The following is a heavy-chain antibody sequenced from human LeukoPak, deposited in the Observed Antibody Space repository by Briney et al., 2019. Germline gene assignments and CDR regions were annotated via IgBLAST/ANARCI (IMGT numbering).Heavy chain of an antibody. CDR3: ARDAGMTTMVGAFDI. CDR2: ISGYNGNT. V-gene: IGHV1-18*01. D-gene: IGHD3-10*02. J-gene: IGHJ3*02. CDR1: GYTFSRHG. Sequence: ASVKVSCKASGYTFSRHGISWVRQAPGQGLEWMGWISGYNGNTNNAQKLQGRVTMTTDTSTSTAYMELRSLRSDDTAVYYCARDAGMTTMVGAFDIWGQGTMVTVSS.